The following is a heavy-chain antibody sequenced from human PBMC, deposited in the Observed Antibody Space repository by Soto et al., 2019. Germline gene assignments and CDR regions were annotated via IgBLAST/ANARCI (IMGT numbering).Heavy chain of an antibody. CDR2: IHHSGTT. CDR1: GGSVTSRNW. J-gene: IGHJ5*02. Sequence: QVQLQESGPGLVQPAGTLSLTCTVSGGSVTSRNWWIWVRQPPGKGLEWIGAIHHSGTTDYNPSLKSRATISVDKSKNHFSLRLTSVTAADTALYYCARQELELDWFDPWVQGTLVSVSS. V-gene: IGHV4-4*02. CDR3: ARQELELDWFDP. D-gene: IGHD1-7*01.